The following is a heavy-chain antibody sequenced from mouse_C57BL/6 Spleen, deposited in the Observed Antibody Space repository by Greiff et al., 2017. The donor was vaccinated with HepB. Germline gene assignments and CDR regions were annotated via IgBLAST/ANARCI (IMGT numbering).Heavy chain of an antibody. J-gene: IGHJ4*01. CDR1: GYTFTSYG. V-gene: IGHV1-81*01. CDR3: ARRDFGSTVVAKITYYAMDY. CDR2: IYPRSGNT. Sequence: QVQLQQSGAELARPGASVKLSCKASGYTFTSYGISWVKQRTGQGLEWIGEIYPRSGNTYYNEKFKGKATLTADKSSSTAYMELRSLTSEDSAVYFCARRDFGSTVVAKITYYAMDYWGQGTSVTVSS. D-gene: IGHD1-1*01.